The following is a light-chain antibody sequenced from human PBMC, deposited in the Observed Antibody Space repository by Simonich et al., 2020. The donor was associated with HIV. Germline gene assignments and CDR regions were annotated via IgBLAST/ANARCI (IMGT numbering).Light chain of an antibody. CDR1: QSALYSPNNKNY. CDR2: WAS. CDR3: QQYYSTPPT. Sequence: DIVMTQSPDSLAVSLGERATINCKSSQSALYSPNNKNYLAWYQQKPGQPPKLLIYWASTRESGVPDRFSGSGSGTDFTLTISSLQAEDVAVYYCQQYYSTPPTFGPGTKVDIK. V-gene: IGKV4-1*01. J-gene: IGKJ3*01.